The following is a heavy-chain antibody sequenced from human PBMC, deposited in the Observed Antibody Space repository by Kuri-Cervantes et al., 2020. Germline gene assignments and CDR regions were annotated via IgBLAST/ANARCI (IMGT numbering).Heavy chain of an antibody. CDR3: ARDRWNDYGMDV. CDR2: ISYDGSNK. CDR1: GFTFSSYA. Sequence: GESLKISCAASGFTFSSYAMHWVRQAPGKGLEWVAVISYDGSNKYNADSVKARFTISRDNSKNTLYLQMNSLRAEDTAVYYCARDRWNDYGMDVWGQGTTVTVSS. J-gene: IGHJ6*02. V-gene: IGHV3-30*14. D-gene: IGHD1-1*01.